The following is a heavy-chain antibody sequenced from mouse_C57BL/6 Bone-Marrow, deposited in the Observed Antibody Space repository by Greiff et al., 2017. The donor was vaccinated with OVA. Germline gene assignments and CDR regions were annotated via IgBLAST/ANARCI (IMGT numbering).Heavy chain of an antibody. D-gene: IGHD1-1*01. CDR2: INPSSGYT. CDR3: ARYTTVPAWFAY. V-gene: IGHV1-4*01. CDR1: GYTFTSYT. J-gene: IGHJ3*01. Sequence: QVQLKESGAELARPGASVKMSCKASGYTFTSYTMHWVKQRPGQGLEWIGYINPSSGYTKYNQKFKDKATLTADKSSSTAYMQLSSLTSEDSAVYYCARYTTVPAWFAYWGQGTLVTVSA.